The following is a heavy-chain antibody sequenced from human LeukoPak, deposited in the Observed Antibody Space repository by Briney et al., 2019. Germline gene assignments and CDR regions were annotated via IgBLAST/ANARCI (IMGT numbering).Heavy chain of an antibody. CDR2: INPNSGGT. V-gene: IGHV1-2*02. Sequence: ASVRVSCKASGYRFTDYYLHWVRQAPGQGLEWMGWINPNSGGTNYAQKFQGRVTMTRDTSISTAYMELSRLRSDDTAVYYCARPYGDYDSVWFDPWGQGTLVTVSS. J-gene: IGHJ5*02. CDR1: GYRFTDYY. D-gene: IGHD4-17*01. CDR3: ARPYGDYDSVWFDP.